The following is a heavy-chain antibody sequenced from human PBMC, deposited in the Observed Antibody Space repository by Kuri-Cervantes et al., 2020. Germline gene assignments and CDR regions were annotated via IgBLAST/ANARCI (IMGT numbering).Heavy chain of an antibody. CDR2: IYYSGST. V-gene: IGHV4-59*12. D-gene: IGHD3-16*01. CDR1: GGSISSYY. CDR3: ARGPRFYYYGMDV. Sequence: GSLRLSCTVSGGSISSYYWSWIRQSPGKGLEWIGYIYYSGSTNYNPSLKSRVTISVDTSKNQFSLKLSSVTAADTAVYYCARGPRFYYYGMDVWGQGTTVTVSS. J-gene: IGHJ6*02.